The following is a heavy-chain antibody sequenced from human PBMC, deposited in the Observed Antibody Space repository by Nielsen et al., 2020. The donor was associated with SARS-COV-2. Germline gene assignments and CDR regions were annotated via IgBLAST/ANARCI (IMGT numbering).Heavy chain of an antibody. V-gene: IGHV4-34*01. D-gene: IGHD6-19*01. CDR3: ARGVSSGWFD. Sequence: GSLRLSCAVYGGSFSGYYWSWIRQPPGKGLEWIGEINHSGSTNYNPSLKSRVTISVDTSKNQFSLKLSSVTAADTAVYYCARGVSSGWFDWGQGTLVTASS. CDR2: INHSGST. J-gene: IGHJ4*02. CDR1: GGSFSGYY.